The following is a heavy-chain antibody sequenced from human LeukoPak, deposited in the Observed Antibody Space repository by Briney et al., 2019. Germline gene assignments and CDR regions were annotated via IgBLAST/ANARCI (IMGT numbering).Heavy chain of an antibody. V-gene: IGHV3-21*01. CDR1: GFTFSSYS. J-gene: IGHJ4*02. D-gene: IGHD3-22*01. CDR2: ISSSSNYI. CDR3: ARVGFYESSGYKFPLPFDH. Sequence: KTGGSLRLSCAASGFTFSSYSMNWVRQAPGKGLEWVSSISSSSNYIYYADSVKGRFTISRDDAKNSLYLRMNSLRAEDTAVYYCARVGFYESSGYKFPLPFDHWGQGTLVTVSS.